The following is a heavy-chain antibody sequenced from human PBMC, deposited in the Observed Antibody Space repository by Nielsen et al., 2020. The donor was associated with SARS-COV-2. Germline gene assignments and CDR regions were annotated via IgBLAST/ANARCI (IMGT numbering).Heavy chain of an antibody. Sequence: KVSCKGSGYAFDNYWIAWARQMPGKGLEWMGIIYPDDSDTIYSPSFQGQVTFSADKSTNTAYLQWNSLKASDTAMYYCARHGRDDFWSGYPLMGDVWGQGTTVTVSS. D-gene: IGHD3-3*01. CDR2: IYPDDSDT. J-gene: IGHJ6*02. CDR3: ARHGRDDFWSGYPLMGDV. CDR1: GYAFDNYW. V-gene: IGHV5-51*01.